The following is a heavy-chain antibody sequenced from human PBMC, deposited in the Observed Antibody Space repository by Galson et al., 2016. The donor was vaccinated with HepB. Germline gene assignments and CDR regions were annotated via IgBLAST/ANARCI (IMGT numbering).Heavy chain of an antibody. CDR1: GYTFTGYY. Sequence: SVKVSCKASGYTFTGYYLHWVRQAPGQGLEWMAWINHNSGSTKYAQKFQGRVTTTRDKSISTAYMEVSRLRSDDTAVYYCAIEYTRTFDFGGQGTLVTVSS. CDR2: INHNSGST. CDR3: AIEYTRTFDF. J-gene: IGHJ4*02. V-gene: IGHV1-2*02. D-gene: IGHD6-6*01.